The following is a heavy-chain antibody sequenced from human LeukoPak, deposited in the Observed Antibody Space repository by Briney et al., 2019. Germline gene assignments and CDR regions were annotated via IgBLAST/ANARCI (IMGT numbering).Heavy chain of an antibody. CDR3: AREIEVFDL. D-gene: IGHD2-21*01. J-gene: IGHJ3*01. V-gene: IGHV3-21*01. CDR1: GFMFSTTQ. Sequence: GGSLRLSCAASGFMFSTTQTTWVRQAPGKGLEWVASISTSSNYRYYADSVQGRFTISRDNAEQSLYLQMDSLRAEDTAVYYCAREIEVFDLWGEGRMVAVCS. CDR2: ISTSSNYR.